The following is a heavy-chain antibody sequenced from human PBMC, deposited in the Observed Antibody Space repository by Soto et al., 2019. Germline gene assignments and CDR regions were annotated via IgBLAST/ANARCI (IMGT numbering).Heavy chain of an antibody. CDR2: IYYSGST. V-gene: IGHV4-39*01. CDR1: GGSISSSSYY. CDR3: ALNPYYDILTGYHYYFDY. D-gene: IGHD3-9*01. J-gene: IGHJ4*02. Sequence: SETLSLTCTVSGGSISSSSYYWGWIRQPPGKGLEWIGSIYYSGSTYYNPSLKSRVTISVDTSKNQFSLKLSSVTAADTAVYYCALNPYYDILTGYHYYFDYWGQGTLVTVSS.